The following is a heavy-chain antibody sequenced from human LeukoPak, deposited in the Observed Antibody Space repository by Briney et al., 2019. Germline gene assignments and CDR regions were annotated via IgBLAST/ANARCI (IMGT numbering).Heavy chain of an antibody. D-gene: IGHD3-22*01. CDR2: IHYSGRT. V-gene: IGHV4-39*07. J-gene: IGHJ4*02. CDR1: GGSISSSSYY. Sequence: SETLSLTCTVSGGSISSSSYYWGWIRQTPGKGLEWIGSIHYSGRTNYNPSLRSRVTTSIDTSKNQFSLRLTSVTAADTAVYYCARDPASYYYDTRAFDYWGQGSLVAVSS. CDR3: ARDPASYYYDTRAFDY.